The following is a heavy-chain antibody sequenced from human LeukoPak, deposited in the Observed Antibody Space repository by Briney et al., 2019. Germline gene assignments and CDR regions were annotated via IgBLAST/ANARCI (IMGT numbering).Heavy chain of an antibody. J-gene: IGHJ4*02. CDR1: GYTFTRYA. Sequence: ASVKVSCKASGYTFTRYAIHWVRQAPGQRLEWMGWINAGNGYTKYSQKFRGRATIARDTSATTTYMELSSLRSDDTAVYYCARERESGSYDSSGPYSFDYWGQGTLVTVSS. D-gene: IGHD3-22*01. CDR3: ARERESGSYDSSGPYSFDY. CDR2: INAGNGYT. V-gene: IGHV1-3*01.